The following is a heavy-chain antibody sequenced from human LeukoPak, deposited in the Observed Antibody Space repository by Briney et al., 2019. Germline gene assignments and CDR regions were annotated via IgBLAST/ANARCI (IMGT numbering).Heavy chain of an antibody. CDR3: ARNGMLLEWELPYFDY. Sequence: ASVKVSCKASGGTFSSYAISWVRQAPGQGLEWMGWISAYNGNTNYAQKLQGRVTMTTDTSTSTAYMELRSLRSDDTAVYYCARNGMLLEWELPYFDYWGQGTLVTVSS. CDR1: GGTFSSYA. V-gene: IGHV1-18*01. D-gene: IGHD1-26*01. J-gene: IGHJ4*02. CDR2: ISAYNGNT.